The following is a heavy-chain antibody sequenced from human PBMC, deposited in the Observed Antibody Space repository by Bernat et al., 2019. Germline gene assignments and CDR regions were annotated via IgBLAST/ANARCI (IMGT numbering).Heavy chain of an antibody. D-gene: IGHD3-3*01. CDR2: ISSSSSNI. CDR3: AREPTYLGVVM. J-gene: IGHJ4*02. Sequence: EVQLVESGGGLVKPGGSLRLSCAASGFTFSSYNMNWVHQAPGKGLEWVSFISSSSSNIHYADSVKGRFTISRDNAKNSLYLQMNSLRAEDTAVYYCAREPTYLGVVMWGQGPLVTVSS. CDR1: GFTFSSYN. V-gene: IGHV3-21*01.